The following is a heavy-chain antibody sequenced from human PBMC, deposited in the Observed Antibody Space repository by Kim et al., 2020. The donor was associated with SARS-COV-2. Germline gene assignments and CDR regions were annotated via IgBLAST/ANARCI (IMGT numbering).Heavy chain of an antibody. J-gene: IGHJ4*02. V-gene: IGHV3-23*01. CDR3: AKVHGILEYYYDSSGYYGD. CDR1: GFTFSSYA. Sequence: GGSLRLSCAASGFTFSSYAMSWVRQAPGKGLEWVSAISGSGGSTYYADSVKGRFTISRDNSKNTLYLQMNSLRAEDTAVYYCAKVHGILEYYYDSSGYYGDWGQGTLVTVSS. CDR2: ISGSGGST. D-gene: IGHD3-22*01.